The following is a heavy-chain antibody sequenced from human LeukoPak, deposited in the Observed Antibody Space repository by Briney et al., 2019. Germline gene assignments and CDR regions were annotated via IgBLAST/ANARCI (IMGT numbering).Heavy chain of an antibody. V-gene: IGHV4-31*03. CDR3: ARGPGGVFQNWFDP. Sequence: SETLSLTCTVSGGSISSGGYYWSWIRQHPGKGLEWIGYIYYSGSTYYNPSLKSRVTISVDTSKNQFSLKLSSVTAADTAVYYCARGPGGVFQNWFDPWGQGTLVTVSS. J-gene: IGHJ5*02. CDR2: IYYSGST. CDR1: GGSISSGGYY. D-gene: IGHD3-16*01.